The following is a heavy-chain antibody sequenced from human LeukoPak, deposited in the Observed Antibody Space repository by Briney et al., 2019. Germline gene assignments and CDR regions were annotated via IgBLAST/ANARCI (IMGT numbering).Heavy chain of an antibody. J-gene: IGHJ4*02. Sequence: ASVKVSCKASGYAFTGCYMHWVRQAPGQGLEWMGWVNPNSGGTNYAQKFQGRVTMTRDTSISTAYMELSRLRSDDTAVYYCARDPSPTYYYDSSGYYHRGGYFDYWGQGTLVTVSS. V-gene: IGHV1-2*02. D-gene: IGHD3-22*01. CDR1: GYAFTGCY. CDR3: ARDPSPTYYYDSSGYYHRGGYFDY. CDR2: VNPNSGGT.